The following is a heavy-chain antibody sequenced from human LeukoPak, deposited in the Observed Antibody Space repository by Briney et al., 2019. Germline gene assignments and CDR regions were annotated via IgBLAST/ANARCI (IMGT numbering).Heavy chain of an antibody. Sequence: GGSLRLSCVASRFIFSSYWMSWVRQAPGKGLEWVANIKHDGSEKYYVDSVEGRFTISRDNARNSLYLQMNSLRAEDTAVYYCAKEGYGSSWNADFDYWGQGTLVIVSS. D-gene: IGHD6-13*01. CDR3: AKEGYGSSWNADFDY. V-gene: IGHV3-7*03. J-gene: IGHJ4*02. CDR1: RFIFSSYW. CDR2: IKHDGSEK.